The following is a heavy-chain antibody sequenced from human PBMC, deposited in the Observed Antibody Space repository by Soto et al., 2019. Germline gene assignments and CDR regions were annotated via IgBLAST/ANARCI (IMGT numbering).Heavy chain of an antibody. D-gene: IGHD4-4*01. Sequence: ASVKVSCKASGYTFTGYYMHWVRQAPGQGLEWMGWINPNCGGTNYAQKFQGWVTMTRDTSISTAYMELSRLRSDDTAVYYCARKSLSNFNWFDPWGQGTLVTVSS. J-gene: IGHJ5*02. CDR3: ARKSLSNFNWFDP. CDR2: INPNCGGT. V-gene: IGHV1-2*04. CDR1: GYTFTGYY.